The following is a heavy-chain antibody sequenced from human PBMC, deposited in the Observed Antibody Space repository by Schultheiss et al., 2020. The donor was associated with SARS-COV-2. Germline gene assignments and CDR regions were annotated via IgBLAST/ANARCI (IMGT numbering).Heavy chain of an antibody. CDR1: GGSFSGYY. V-gene: IGHV4-34*01. CDR3: AREEMTDYSNYFGY. J-gene: IGHJ4*02. Sequence: SQTLSLTCAVYGGSFSGYYWSWIRQPPGKGLEWIGEINHSGSTNYNPSLKSRVTISVDKSKNQFSLNLSSVTAADTAVYFCAREEMTDYSNYFGYWGQGTLVTVSS. CDR2: INHSGST. D-gene: IGHD4-11*01.